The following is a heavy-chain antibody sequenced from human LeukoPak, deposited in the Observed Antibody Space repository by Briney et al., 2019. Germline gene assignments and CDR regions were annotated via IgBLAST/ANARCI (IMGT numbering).Heavy chain of an antibody. D-gene: IGHD6-13*01. V-gene: IGHV3-23*01. Sequence: PGGSLRLSCAASGFTFSSYAMSWVRQAPGKGLEWVSAISGSGGSTYYADSVKGRFTISRDNSKNTLYLQMNSLRAEDTAVYYCAKMVPLQRKRAAAGTGYYMDVWGKGTTVTVSS. J-gene: IGHJ6*03. CDR3: AKMVPLQRKRAAAGTGYYMDV. CDR1: GFTFSSYA. CDR2: ISGSGGST.